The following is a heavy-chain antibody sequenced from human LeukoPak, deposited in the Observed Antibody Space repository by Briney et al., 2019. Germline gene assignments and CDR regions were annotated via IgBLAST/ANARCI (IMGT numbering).Heavy chain of an antibody. CDR2: ISSSSSTI. CDR3: ARDPGDYDYGDYGWFDP. V-gene: IGHV3-48*01. D-gene: IGHD4-17*01. J-gene: IGHJ5*02. Sequence: GGSLRLSCAASGFTFSSYSMNWVRQAPGRGLEWVSYISSSSSTIYYADSVKGRFTISRDNAKNSLYLQVNSLRAEDTAVYYCARDPGDYDYGDYGWFDPWGQGTLVTVSS. CDR1: GFTFSSYS.